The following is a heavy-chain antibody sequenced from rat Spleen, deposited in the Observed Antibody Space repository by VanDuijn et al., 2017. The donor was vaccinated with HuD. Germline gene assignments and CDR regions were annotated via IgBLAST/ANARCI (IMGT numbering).Heavy chain of an antibody. CDR2: ISFDGGGT. CDR3: TTKAQWGAMGA. D-gene: IGHD3-8*01. V-gene: IGHV5-20*01. Sequence: EVQLVESGGGLMQPGRSIKLSCAASGFIFNNYGMAWVRQAPKKGLEWVAYISFDGGGTYYRDSVKGRFTISRDNAKRSLYLQRDSLRSEDTATYYCTTKAQWGAMGAWGQGASVTVSS. CDR1: GFIFNNYG. J-gene: IGHJ4*01.